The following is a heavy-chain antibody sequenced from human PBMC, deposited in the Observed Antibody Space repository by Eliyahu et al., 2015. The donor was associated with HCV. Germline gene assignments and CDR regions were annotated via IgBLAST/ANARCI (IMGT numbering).Heavy chain of an antibody. J-gene: IGHJ6*02. CDR3: VREXRDPYYDGMDV. CDR2: IRGDGNSI. D-gene: IGHD3-16*01. CDR1: GFNFTKYW. V-gene: IGHV3-74*01. Sequence: EVRLVESGGELVQPGGSLRLSCAASGFNFTKYWMHXVRQAPGKGLVWVSRIRGDGNSIDYADDVKGRFTISRDNARNTLYVQMNSLRAEDTAVYYCVREXRDPYYDGMDVWGQGTTVTVS.